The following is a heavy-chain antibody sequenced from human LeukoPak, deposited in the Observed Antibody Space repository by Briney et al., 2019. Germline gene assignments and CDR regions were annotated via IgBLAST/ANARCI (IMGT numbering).Heavy chain of an antibody. CDR2: ISPSGDTI. CDR1: GFTFRNYE. J-gene: IGHJ4*02. D-gene: IGHD3-16*02. Sequence: GGSLRLSCAASGFTFRNYEMSWVRQAPGKGLEWVSYISPSGDTIYYGDSVKGRFTISRDNDKNSLFLQMNSLRAEDTAVYYCHVRLGELSLITWGQGTLVTVSS. CDR3: HVRLGELSLIT. V-gene: IGHV3-48*03.